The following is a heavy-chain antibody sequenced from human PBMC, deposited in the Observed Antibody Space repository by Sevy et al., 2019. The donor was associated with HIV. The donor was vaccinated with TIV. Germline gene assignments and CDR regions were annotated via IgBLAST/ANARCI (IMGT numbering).Heavy chain of an antibody. CDR3: AVILIVGATYDAFDI. D-gene: IGHD1-26*01. J-gene: IGHJ3*02. Sequence: SSVKVSCKASGYTFTGYYMHWVRQAPGQGLEWMGWINPNSGGTNYAQKFQGRVTMTRDTSISTAYMELSRLRSDDTAVYYCAVILIVGATYDAFDIWGQGTMVTVSS. V-gene: IGHV1-2*02. CDR1: GYTFTGYY. CDR2: INPNSGGT.